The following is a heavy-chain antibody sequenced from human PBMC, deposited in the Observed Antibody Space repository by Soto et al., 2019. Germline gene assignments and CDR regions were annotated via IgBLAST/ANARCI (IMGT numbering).Heavy chain of an antibody. CDR2: IIPIFGTA. Sequence: SVKVSCKASGGTFISYAISWGRQAPGQGLEWMGGIIPIFGTANYAQKFQGRVTITADKSTSTAYMELSSLRSEDTAVYYCARADYYYGSGSEYHYYYGMDVWGQGTTVTVSS. CDR1: GGTFISYA. J-gene: IGHJ6*02. V-gene: IGHV1-69*06. D-gene: IGHD3-10*01. CDR3: ARADYYYGSGSEYHYYYGMDV.